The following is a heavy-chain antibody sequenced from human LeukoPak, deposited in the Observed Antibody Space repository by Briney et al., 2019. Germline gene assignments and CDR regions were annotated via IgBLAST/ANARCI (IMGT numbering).Heavy chain of an antibody. CDR3: VSTRFDY. V-gene: IGHV3-30*03. Sequence: GGALILSCSTSGFTFSSYGSHSVRQAPGKGLELVAVISYDGSNKYYADSVKDRVTTSRNNSKNTMYLKMNSMRAADTAVYYCVSTRFDYWGQGTLVIVSS. CDR2: ISYDGSNK. D-gene: IGHD4-11*01. CDR1: GFTFSSYG. J-gene: IGHJ4*02.